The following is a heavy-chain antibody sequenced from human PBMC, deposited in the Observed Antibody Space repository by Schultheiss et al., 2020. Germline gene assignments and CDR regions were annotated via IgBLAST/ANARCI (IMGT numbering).Heavy chain of an antibody. CDR1: GFTFSSYA. D-gene: IGHD3-22*01. CDR2: IGTAGDP. CDR3: ARPYYYDSSGYYRITGGDWYFDL. V-gene: IGHV3-13*05. J-gene: IGHJ2*01. Sequence: GGSLRLSCAASGFTFSSYAMSWVRQAPGKGLEWVSAIGTAGDPYYPGSVKGRFTISRENAKNSLYLQMNSLRAEDTAVYYCARPYYYDSSGYYRITGGDWYFDLWGRGTLVTVSS.